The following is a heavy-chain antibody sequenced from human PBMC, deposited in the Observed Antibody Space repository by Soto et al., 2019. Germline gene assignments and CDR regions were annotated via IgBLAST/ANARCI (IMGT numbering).Heavy chain of an antibody. J-gene: IGHJ3*02. CDR3: ARVALNYYGSGSYYGDAFDI. D-gene: IGHD3-10*01. V-gene: IGHV3-53*01. CDR1: GFTVSSNY. CDR2: IYSGGST. Sequence: GGSLRLSCAASGFTVSSNYMSWVRQAPGKGLEWVSVIYSGGSTYYADSVKGRFTISRDNSKNTLYLQMNSLRAEDTAVYYCARVALNYYGSGSYYGDAFDIWGQGTMVTVSS.